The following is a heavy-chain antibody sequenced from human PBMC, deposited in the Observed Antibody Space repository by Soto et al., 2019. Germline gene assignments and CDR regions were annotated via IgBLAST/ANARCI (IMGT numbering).Heavy chain of an antibody. CDR2: IHYSGST. D-gene: IGHD6-13*01. CDR1: GGSVTSGSYY. Sequence: SETLSLTCTVSGGSVTSGSYYWTWIRQPPGKRLEWIGYIHYSGSTNYQPSLKSRVTMSVDTSKTQFSLKLSSVTAADTAVYYCAGDRGYSSSLTNGGMDVWGQGTTGTVSS. CDR3: AGDRGYSSSLTNGGMDV. V-gene: IGHV4-61*01. J-gene: IGHJ6*02.